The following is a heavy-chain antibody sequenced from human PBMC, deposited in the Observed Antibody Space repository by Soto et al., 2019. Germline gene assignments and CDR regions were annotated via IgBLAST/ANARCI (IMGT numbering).Heavy chain of an antibody. D-gene: IGHD1-26*01. CDR3: ASGTEVSPSWDV. J-gene: IGHJ6*02. Sequence: SETLSLTCTVSGGSIISCGYYWSWIRQHPGKGLEWIGYIYYSGSTYYNPSLKSRVTISVDTSKNQFSLKLSSVTAADTAVYYCASGTEVSPSWDVWGQGTTVTVSS. CDR2: IYYSGST. CDR1: GGSIISCGYY. V-gene: IGHV4-31*03.